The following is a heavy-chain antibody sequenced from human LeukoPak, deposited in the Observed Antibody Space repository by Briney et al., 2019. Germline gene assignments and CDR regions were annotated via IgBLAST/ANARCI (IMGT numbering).Heavy chain of an antibody. CDR2: INPSGGSA. Sequence: SVKVSCNTSGYTFASYYIHWVRRAPGQGPEWMGIINPSGGSAGYAQNFQGRVTMTRDTSTSTVYMELSSLRSEDTAVYYCARGMVRGVIRGSFDYWGQGTPVTVSS. CDR1: GYTFASYY. D-gene: IGHD3-10*01. CDR3: ARGMVRGVIRGSFDY. J-gene: IGHJ4*02. V-gene: IGHV1-46*01.